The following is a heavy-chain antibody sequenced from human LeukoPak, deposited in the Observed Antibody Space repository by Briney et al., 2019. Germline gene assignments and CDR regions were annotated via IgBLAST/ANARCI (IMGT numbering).Heavy chain of an antibody. D-gene: IGHD6-13*01. CDR1: GFTFSSYS. CDR2: ISSSSSYM. V-gene: IGHV3-21*01. J-gene: IGHJ4*02. Sequence: GGSLRLSCAASGFTFSSYSMNWVRQAPGKGLEWVSSISSSSSYMYYADSVKGRFTISRDNAKNSLYLQMNSLRAEDTAVYYCARDRVVAAAAHFDYWGQGTLVTVSS. CDR3: ARDRVVAAAAHFDY.